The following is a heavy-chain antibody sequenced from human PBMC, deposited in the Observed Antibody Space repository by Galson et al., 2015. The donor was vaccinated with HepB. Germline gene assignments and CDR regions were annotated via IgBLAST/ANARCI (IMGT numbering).Heavy chain of an antibody. V-gene: IGHV3-30*04. J-gene: IGHJ3*02. CDR3: ARDPPTTSDELVSDAFDI. Sequence: SLRLSCAASGFTFSSYAMHWVRQAPGKGLEWVAVISYDGSNKYYADSVKGRFTISRGNSKNTLYLQMNSLRAEDTAVYYCARDPPTTSDELVSDAFDIWGQGTMVTVSS. D-gene: IGHD6-13*01. CDR2: ISYDGSNK. CDR1: GFTFSSYA.